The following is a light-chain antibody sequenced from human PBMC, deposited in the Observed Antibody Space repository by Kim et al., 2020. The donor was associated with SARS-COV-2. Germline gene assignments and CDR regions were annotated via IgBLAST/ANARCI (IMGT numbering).Light chain of an antibody. Sequence: SSELTQDPAVSVALGQTVRVTCQGEILRKFHTSWFQQKPGQAPTLVIYRTTNRPSGIPARFSGSNSGTTSSLTITGALAEDEADYFCNPRDDSGNYYVFG. J-gene: IGLJ1*01. CDR1: ILRKFH. CDR3: NPRDDSGNYYV. V-gene: IGLV3-19*01. CDR2: RTT.